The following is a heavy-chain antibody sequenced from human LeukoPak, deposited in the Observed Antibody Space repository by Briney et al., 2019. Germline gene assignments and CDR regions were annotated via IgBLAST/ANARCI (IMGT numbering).Heavy chain of an antibody. CDR3: TTDLITGIAAAGKNY. CDR2: INSDGSST. J-gene: IGHJ4*02. V-gene: IGHV3-74*01. CDR1: GFTFSSYW. Sequence: GGSLRLSCAASGFTFSSYWMHWVRQAPGKGLVWVSRINSDGSSTTYADSVKGRFTISRDNAKNTLYLQMNSLRAEDTAVYYCTTDLITGIAAAGKNYWGQGTLVTVSS. D-gene: IGHD6-13*01.